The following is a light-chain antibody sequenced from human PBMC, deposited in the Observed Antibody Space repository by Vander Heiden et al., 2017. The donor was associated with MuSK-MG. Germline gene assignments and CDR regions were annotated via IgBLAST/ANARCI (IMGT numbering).Light chain of an antibody. J-gene: IGKJ2*01. CDR3: QQYNSYSYK. V-gene: IGKV1-5*03. Sequence: DIQMTQSPSTLSASVGDRVTITCRASQSISSWLAWYQQKPGKAPKLLIYKASSLESGVPSRFSGSGSGTEFTLTISSLQPDDFATYYCQQYNSYSYKVGQGTKLEIK. CDR2: KAS. CDR1: QSISSW.